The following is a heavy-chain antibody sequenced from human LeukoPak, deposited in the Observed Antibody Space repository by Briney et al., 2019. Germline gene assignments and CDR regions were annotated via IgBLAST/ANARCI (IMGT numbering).Heavy chain of an antibody. CDR3: ARGHDFWSGHGGIDP. V-gene: IGHV4-31*03. CDR1: GGSISSGGYY. J-gene: IGHJ5*02. Sequence: SETLSLTCTVSGGSISSGGYYWSWIRQHPGKGLEWIGYIYYSGSTYYNPSLKGRVTISVDTSKNQFSLKLSSVTAADTAVYYCARGHDFWSGHGGIDPWGQGTLVTVSS. CDR2: IYYSGST. D-gene: IGHD3-3*01.